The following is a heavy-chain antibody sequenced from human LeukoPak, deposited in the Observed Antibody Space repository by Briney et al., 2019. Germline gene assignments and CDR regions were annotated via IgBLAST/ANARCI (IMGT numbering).Heavy chain of an antibody. CDR3: ACATDIASAGTDY. Sequence: GESLKISCKGSGYRFNAYWIAWVRQMPGKGLEWMGRIDPSDSYTTYSPSFQGHVTISADKSISTAYLQWNNLKASDTALYYCACATDIASAGTDYWGQGTLVTVSS. D-gene: IGHD6-13*01. J-gene: IGHJ4*02. CDR2: IDPSDSYT. CDR1: GYRFNAYW. V-gene: IGHV5-10-1*01.